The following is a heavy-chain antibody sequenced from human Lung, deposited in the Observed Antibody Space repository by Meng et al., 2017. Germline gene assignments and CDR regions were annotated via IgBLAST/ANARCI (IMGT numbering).Heavy chain of an antibody. Sequence: EGQVVGSGGCLGKTWGSLRLFCEGTGFTFSNAWMTWVRQVPGKRLEWVGRIKSKPDGETIDYAAPVKGRFTISRNDSKNTVYLQMNSLKTEDTALYYCTGHIDYWGQGTLVTVSS. CDR2: IKSKPDGETI. V-gene: IGHV3-15*01. CDR3: TGHIDY. J-gene: IGHJ4*02. CDR1: GFTFSNAW.